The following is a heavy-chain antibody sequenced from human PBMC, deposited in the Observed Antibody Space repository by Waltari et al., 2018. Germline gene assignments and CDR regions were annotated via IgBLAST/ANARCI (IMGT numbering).Heavy chain of an antibody. Sequence: QVQLQESGPGLVKPSETLSLTCTVSGGSISSYYWSWIRQPPGKGLEWIGYIYYSGSTNDNPSLKSRVTISVDTSKNQFSLKLSSVTAADTAVYYCARDGGAVAGTYFDYWGQGTLVTVSS. CDR3: ARDGGAVAGTYFDY. D-gene: IGHD6-19*01. V-gene: IGHV4-59*01. CDR2: IYYSGST. CDR1: GGSISSYY. J-gene: IGHJ4*02.